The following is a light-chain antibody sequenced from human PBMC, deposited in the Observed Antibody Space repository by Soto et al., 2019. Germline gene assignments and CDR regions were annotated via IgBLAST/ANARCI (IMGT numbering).Light chain of an antibody. J-gene: IGLJ2*01. CDR3: QSDDRSLRGPVI. CDR1: SSDIGAGND. CDR2: DNT. V-gene: IGLV1-40*01. Sequence: QSVLTQPPSVSGAPGQRFTMSCAGRSSDIGAGNDVHWYQQLPGTAPNLLIGDNTNRPSGIPDRMSGCKSGSSASLAITGRQAEDEADYYCQSDDRSLRGPVIFGGGTKLTVL.